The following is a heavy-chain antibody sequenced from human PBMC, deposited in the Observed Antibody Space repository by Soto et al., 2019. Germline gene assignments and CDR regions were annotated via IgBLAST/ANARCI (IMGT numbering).Heavy chain of an antibody. D-gene: IGHD6-13*01. V-gene: IGHV5-51*01. CDR2: IYPGDSDT. CDR1: GYSFTSYW. CDR3: ARTLEQQLGYYYFDY. J-gene: IGHJ4*02. Sequence: PGESLKISCKCSGYSFTSYWIGWVRQMPGKDLEWMGIIYPGDSDTRYSPSFQGQVTISADKSISTAYLQWSSLKASDTAMYYCARTLEQQLGYYYFDYWGQGTLVTVSS.